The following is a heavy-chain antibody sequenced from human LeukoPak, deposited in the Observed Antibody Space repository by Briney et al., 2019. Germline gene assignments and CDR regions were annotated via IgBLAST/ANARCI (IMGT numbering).Heavy chain of an antibody. Sequence: SGTLSLTCTVSGGSISSYYWSWIRQPPGKGLEWIGYIYYSGSTNYNPSLKSRVTISVDTSKNQFSLKLSSVTAADTAVYYCARQVSSWYSTRGYYFDYWGQGTLVTVSS. CDR1: GGSISSYY. CDR2: IYYSGST. CDR3: ARQVSSWYSTRGYYFDY. D-gene: IGHD6-13*01. V-gene: IGHV4-59*08. J-gene: IGHJ4*02.